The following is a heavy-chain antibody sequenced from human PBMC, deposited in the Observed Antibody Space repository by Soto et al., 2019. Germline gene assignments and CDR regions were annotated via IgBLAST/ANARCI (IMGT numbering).Heavy chain of an antibody. Sequence: PGVLLILSCAATGFTFRGYGMHWVRQAPSKGLEWVAVIWYDGSNKYYADSVKGRFTISRDNSKNTLYLQMNSLRAEDTAVYYCARDHGSSSSPEYAELDYWGQGTLVTVSS. CDR3: ARDHGSSSSPEYAELDY. CDR2: IWYDGSNK. D-gene: IGHD6-6*01. J-gene: IGHJ4*02. V-gene: IGHV3-33*01. CDR1: GFTFRGYG.